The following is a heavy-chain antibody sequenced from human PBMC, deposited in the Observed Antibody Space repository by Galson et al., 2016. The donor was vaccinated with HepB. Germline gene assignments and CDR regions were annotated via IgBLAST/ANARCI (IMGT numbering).Heavy chain of an antibody. D-gene: IGHD5-12*01. Sequence: KGLEWVAVISYDGSNKYYADSVKGRFTISRDNSKNTLYLQMNSLGAEDTAVYYCARDRGVATIDLAFDIWGQGTMVTVSS. CDR3: ARDRGVATIDLAFDI. V-gene: IGHV3-30*04. J-gene: IGHJ3*02. CDR2: ISYDGSNK.